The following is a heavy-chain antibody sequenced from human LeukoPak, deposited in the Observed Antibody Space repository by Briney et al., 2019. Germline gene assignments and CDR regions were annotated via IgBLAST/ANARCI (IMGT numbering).Heavy chain of an antibody. D-gene: IGHD3-10*01. CDR2: ISTSGST. CDR3: ARDEGSGWFDP. J-gene: IGHJ5*02. CDR1: GGSISSGSYY. V-gene: IGHV4-61*02. Sequence: SETLSLTCTVSGGSISSGSYYWSWIRQPAGKGLEWIGRISTSGSTNYNPSLKSRVTISLDTSKNQFSLKLSSVTAADTAVYYCARDEGSGWFDPWGQGTLVTVSS.